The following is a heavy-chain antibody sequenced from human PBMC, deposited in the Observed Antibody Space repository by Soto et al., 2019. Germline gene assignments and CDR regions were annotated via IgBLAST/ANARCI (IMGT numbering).Heavy chain of an antibody. CDR3: ATDPSGWYEGALDY. J-gene: IGHJ4*02. D-gene: IGHD6-19*01. V-gene: IGHV3-30*03. CDR2: ISYDGSNK. CDR1: GFTFSSYG. Sequence: GGSLRLSCAASGFTFSSYGMHWVRQAPGKGLEWVAVISYDGSNKYYADSVKGRFTISRDNSKNTLYLQMNSLRAEDTAVYYCATDPSGWYEGALDYWGQGTLVTVSS.